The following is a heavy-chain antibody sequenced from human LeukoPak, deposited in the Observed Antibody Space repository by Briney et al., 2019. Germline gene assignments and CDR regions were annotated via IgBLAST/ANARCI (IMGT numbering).Heavy chain of an antibody. CDR2: ISLYNGNT. D-gene: IGHD1-26*01. CDR1: SYTFTTSD. Sequence: PGASVKVSCKFSSYTFTTSDISWVRQAPGQGLEWMGRISLYNGNTKYPQKLQGRVTMTTETSTDSAHMELRSLTSDDTAVYYCARDSSGSPDYWGQGTLVTVSS. J-gene: IGHJ4*02. CDR3: ARDSSGSPDY. V-gene: IGHV1-18*01.